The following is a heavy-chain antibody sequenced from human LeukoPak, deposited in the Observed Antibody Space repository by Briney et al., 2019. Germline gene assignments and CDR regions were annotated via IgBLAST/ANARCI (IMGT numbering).Heavy chain of an antibody. J-gene: IGHJ3*02. CDR2: MNPRDNT. CDR3: ARYTQHYGLDI. CDR1: GYTSTSPD. D-gene: IGHD3-10*01. V-gene: IGHV1-8*01. Sequence: ASVKVSCKASGYTSTSPDINWVRQAPGRGLEWLGWMNPRDNTGYAQKFQGRVTLTRDKSINTAYMELSSLRSEDTAVYYCARYTQHYGLDIWGQGTMVTVSA.